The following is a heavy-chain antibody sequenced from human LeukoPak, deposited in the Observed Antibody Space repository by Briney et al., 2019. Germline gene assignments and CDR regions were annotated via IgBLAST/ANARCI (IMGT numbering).Heavy chain of an antibody. V-gene: IGHV4-39*01. CDR2: IYYSGST. Sequence: SETLSLTCTVSGDSISSSISYWGWIRQPPGKGLEWIGSIYYSGSTHYNPSLKSRVFISVDTSKNQFSLKLGSVTAADTAVYYCARNHTHEGYGHYFDYWGQGTLITVSS. J-gene: IGHJ4*02. D-gene: IGHD5-18*01. CDR3: ARNHTHEGYGHYFDY. CDR1: GDSISSSISY.